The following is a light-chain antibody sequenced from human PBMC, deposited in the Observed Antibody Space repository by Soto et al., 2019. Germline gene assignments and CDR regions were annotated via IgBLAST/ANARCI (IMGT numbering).Light chain of an antibody. V-gene: IGLV2-14*01. CDR2: EVT. CDR3: VLYATSTTLYV. Sequence: QSVLTQPASVSGSPGQSITISCTATSSDVGSFNYVSWYQHHPGKAPKLMIYEVTSRPSGVSNRFSGYKSGNTASLTISGLQAEDEADYYCVLYATSTTLYVCGCGTQVTV. J-gene: IGLJ1*01. CDR1: SSDVGSFNY.